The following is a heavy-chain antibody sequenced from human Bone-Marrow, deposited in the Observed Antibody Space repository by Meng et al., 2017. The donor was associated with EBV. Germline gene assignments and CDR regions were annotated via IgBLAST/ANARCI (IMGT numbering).Heavy chain of an antibody. CDR3: ATQRRYTDWFDP. D-gene: IGHD6-25*01. Sequence: QVQLQQWGAGLLKPAQTLALTCSALGGYFSGYYWTWIRQPPGKGLEWIGEIHHSGSTNYNPSLKSRVTITEDTSKNQFSLKLSSVTAADTAVYYCATQRRYTDWFDPWGQGTLVTVSS. CDR1: GGYFSGYY. CDR2: IHHSGST. V-gene: IGHV4-34*01. J-gene: IGHJ5*02.